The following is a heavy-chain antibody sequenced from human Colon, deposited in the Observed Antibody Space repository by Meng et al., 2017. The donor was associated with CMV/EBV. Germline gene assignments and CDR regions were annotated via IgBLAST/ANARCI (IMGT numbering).Heavy chain of an antibody. V-gene: IGHV1-2*02. CDR1: GYSFTDEY. CDR3: ARDRAWFDP. Sequence: QVQLVQSGAEVKKPXXSVKVSCKASGYSFTDEYIHWVRQAPGQGVEWMGRINPYSGGTNYAQKFEGRVTMTRDTSISTAYMELSRLRSDDSAMYYCARDRAWFDPWGQGPLVTVSS. CDR2: INPYSGGT. D-gene: IGHD3-10*01. J-gene: IGHJ5*02.